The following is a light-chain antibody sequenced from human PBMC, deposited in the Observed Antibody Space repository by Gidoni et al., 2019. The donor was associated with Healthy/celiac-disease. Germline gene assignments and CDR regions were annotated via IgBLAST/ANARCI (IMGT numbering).Light chain of an antibody. J-gene: IGKJ2*01. CDR2: NAS. CDR3: QQYNSYTLYT. V-gene: IGKV1-5*03. Sequence: DIQVDQSTFTLSGSVGDRVTITCRASQRISSWLAWYQQKPGKAPKLLIYNASSLESGVASRFSGSGCCREVSITIISRQHDDFAAYYCQQYNSYTLYTFGQGTKLEIK. CDR1: QRISSW.